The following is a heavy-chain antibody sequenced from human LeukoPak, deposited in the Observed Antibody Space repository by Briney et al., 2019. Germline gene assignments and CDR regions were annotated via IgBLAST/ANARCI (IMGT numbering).Heavy chain of an antibody. CDR1: GGSFSGYY. CDR3: ARHEYAVASFDP. CDR2: INHSGST. J-gene: IGHJ5*02. Sequence: SETLSLTCAAYGGSFSGYYWSWIRQPPGKGLEWIGEINHSGSTNYNPSLKSRVTISVDTSKNQFSLKLSSVTAADTAVYYCARHEYAVASFDPWGQGTLVTVSS. D-gene: IGHD6-19*01. V-gene: IGHV4-34*01.